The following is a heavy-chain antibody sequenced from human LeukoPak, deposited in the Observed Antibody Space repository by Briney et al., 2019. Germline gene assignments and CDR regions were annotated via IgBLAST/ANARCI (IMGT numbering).Heavy chain of an antibody. Sequence: GGSLRLSCVPSGFTFSSSNMHWVRQSPGRGLEWVALISYDGTKTYYGESVEGRFTVSRDNSKNMLFLQMNSLSAEDTAIYYCEREWFGESNWGQGARVTVSS. CDR2: ISYDGTKT. CDR3: EREWFGESN. J-gene: IGHJ4*02. CDR1: GFTFSSSN. V-gene: IGHV3-30*04. D-gene: IGHD3-10*01.